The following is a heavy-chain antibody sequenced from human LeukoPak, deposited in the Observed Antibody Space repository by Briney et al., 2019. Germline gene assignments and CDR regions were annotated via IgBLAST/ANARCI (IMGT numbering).Heavy chain of an antibody. CDR1: GFTFSQYW. CDR3: ARDGLDSGYDFYRTFDL. J-gene: IGHJ4*02. CDR2: IKHDGSEKQDGSEK. D-gene: IGHD5-12*01. V-gene: IGHV3-7*03. Sequence: GGSLRLSCAASGFTFSQYWMSWVRQAPGKGLEWVANIKHDGSEKQDGSEKNYVDSVKGRFTISRDNAKNSFLQMDSLRAEDTAVYYCARDGLDSGYDFYRTFDLWGQGALVSVSS.